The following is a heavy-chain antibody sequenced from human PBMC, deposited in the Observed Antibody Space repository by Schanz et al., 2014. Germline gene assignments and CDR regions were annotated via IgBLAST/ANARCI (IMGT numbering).Heavy chain of an antibody. D-gene: IGHD1-26*01. V-gene: IGHV4-59*08. CDR1: GVSIGGYY. CDR2: IFFSGST. J-gene: IGHJ6*02. Sequence: QVQLQESGPGLVKPSETLSLTCTVSGVSIGGYYWSWIRQPPGKGLEWIGYIFFSGSTTYNPSFKGRVTIAVDMSKNQFARNLSSVTAADTAVYYCARLGVGDKAYYYYGTDVWGQGTTVLVSS. CDR3: ARLGVGDKAYYYYGTDV.